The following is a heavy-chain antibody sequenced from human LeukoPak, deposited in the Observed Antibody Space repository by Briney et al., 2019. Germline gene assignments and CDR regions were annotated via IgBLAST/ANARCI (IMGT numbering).Heavy chain of an antibody. CDR3: ARSGIAVAGTSTSFDY. J-gene: IGHJ4*02. CDR2: ISAYNGNT. CDR1: GYTFTSYG. D-gene: IGHD6-19*01. Sequence: ASVKVSCKASGYTFTSYGISWVRQAPGQGLEWMGWISAYNGNTNYAQKLQGRVTMTTDTSTSAAYMELRSLRSDDTAVYYCARSGIAVAGTSTSFDYWGQGTLVTVSS. V-gene: IGHV1-18*01.